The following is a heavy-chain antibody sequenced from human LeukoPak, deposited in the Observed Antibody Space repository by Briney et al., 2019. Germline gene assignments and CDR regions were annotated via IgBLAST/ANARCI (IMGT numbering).Heavy chain of an antibody. J-gene: IGHJ3*01. D-gene: IGHD1-26*01. V-gene: IGHV4-59*01. CDR2: VSHTGAT. CDR1: GASINGYF. CDR3: ARDRRGSFYTFDL. Sequence: KPSETLSLTCSVSGASINGYFWNWVRQTPEKRLDWIGYVSHTGATTSTPPLNSRVSITIDTSKSQISLTITSVSAAHSALYYCARDRRGSFYTFDLWGPGTIVSVS.